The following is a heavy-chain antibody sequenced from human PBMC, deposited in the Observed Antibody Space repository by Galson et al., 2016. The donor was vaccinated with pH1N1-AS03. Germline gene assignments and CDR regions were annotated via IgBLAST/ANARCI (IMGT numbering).Heavy chain of an antibody. Sequence: SVKVSCKASGYTFTTYDINWVRQAPGQGLEWMGWMNPDSGNTGYAPSFQGRVTITRDTSISTAYMKLSSLRSEDTAVYYCARGVVDCSGPACSGTLRFDPWGQGTLVTVSS. CDR1: GYTFTTYD. D-gene: IGHD2-15*01. J-gene: IGHJ5*02. V-gene: IGHV1-8*03. CDR3: ARGVVDCSGPACSGTLRFDP. CDR2: MNPDSGNT.